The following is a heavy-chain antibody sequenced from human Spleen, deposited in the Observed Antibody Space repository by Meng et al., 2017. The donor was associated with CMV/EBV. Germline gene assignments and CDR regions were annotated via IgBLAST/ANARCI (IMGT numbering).Heavy chain of an antibody. CDR2: INHGGGT. V-gene: IGHV4-34*01. D-gene: IGHD5-12*01. CDR3: VRGPQVSWLRSRLAAFDI. J-gene: IGHJ3*02. Sequence: SETLSLTCAVYGGSFSSIYWTWIRQSPGKGLEWIGEINHGGGTNYNPSLKTRVTMSIDMSKKQFSLRLNSVTAADTAVYYCVRGPQVSWLRSRLAAFDIWAQGTMVTV. CDR1: GGSFSSIY.